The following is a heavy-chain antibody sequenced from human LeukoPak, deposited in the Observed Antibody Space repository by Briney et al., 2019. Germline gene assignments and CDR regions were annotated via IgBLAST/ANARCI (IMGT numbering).Heavy chain of an antibody. CDR2: IYYSGSN. CDR1: GGTISSYY. J-gene: IGHJ4*02. V-gene: IGHV4-59*08. CDR3: ARGDYGGNWDY. D-gene: IGHD4-23*01. Sequence: SETLSFTCTVSGGTISSYYWSWMRQPPGKGLEWMGYIYYSGSNNYNPSLKRRVTISVDTSKNQFSLKLSSVTAADTAVYYCARGDYGGNWDYWGQGTLVTVSS.